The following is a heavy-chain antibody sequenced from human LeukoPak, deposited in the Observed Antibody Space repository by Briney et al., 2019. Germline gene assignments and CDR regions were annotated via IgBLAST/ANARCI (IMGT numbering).Heavy chain of an antibody. CDR1: GGSISTTNYY. CDR2: IYPSGNT. Sequence: SETLSLTCTVSGGSISTTNYYWGWIRQPPGRDPEWIGSIYPSGNTYYNPSLESRVTISVDTSKNQLSLKLTSATAADTSVYYCARHSGLRSPFDPWGQGTLVTVSS. J-gene: IGHJ5*02. V-gene: IGHV4-39*01. D-gene: IGHD3-3*01. CDR3: ARHSGLRSPFDP.